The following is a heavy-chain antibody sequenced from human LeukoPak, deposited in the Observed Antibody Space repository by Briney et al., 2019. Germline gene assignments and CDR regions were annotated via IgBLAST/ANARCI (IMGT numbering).Heavy chain of an antibody. CDR2: ISYSGTT. CDR3: ARYRNSGSWTGYWFDT. Sequence: SETLSLTCSVSDDSISSHYWSWIRQPPGKGLEWIAYISYSGTTNYNPSLKSRVSISVDSSKNQFSLGLSSVTAADTAVYYCARYRNSGSWTGYWFDTWGQGVLVTVSS. J-gene: IGHJ5*02. CDR1: DDSISSHY. V-gene: IGHV4-59*11. D-gene: IGHD1-26*01.